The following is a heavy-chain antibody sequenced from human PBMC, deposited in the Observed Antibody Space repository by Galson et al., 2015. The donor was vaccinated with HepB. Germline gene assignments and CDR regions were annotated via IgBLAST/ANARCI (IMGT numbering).Heavy chain of an antibody. D-gene: IGHD6-13*01. J-gene: IGHJ4*02. Sequence: SLRLSCAASGFTLSNYGMTWVRQAPGKGLEWVSSFSGRGSSTYYADSVKGRFTISRDISKNTLYLQMSSLRADDSAVYFCAKGGRTIPAAGLLDQWGQGTLVTVSP. V-gene: IGHV3-23*01. CDR3: AKGGRTIPAAGLLDQ. CDR2: FSGRGSST. CDR1: GFTLSNYG.